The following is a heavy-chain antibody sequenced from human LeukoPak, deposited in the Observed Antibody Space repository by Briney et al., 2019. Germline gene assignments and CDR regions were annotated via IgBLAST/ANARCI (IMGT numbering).Heavy chain of an antibody. D-gene: IGHD3-22*01. CDR3: ARRKYYYDSSGYYDKYYFDY. CDR1: GYSFTSYW. V-gene: IGHV5-10-1*01. Sequence: GESLKISCKGSGYSFTSYWISWVRQMPGKGLEWMGRIDPSDSCTNYSPSFQGHVTISADKSISTAYLQWSSLKASDTAMYYCARRKYYYDSSGYYDKYYFDYWGQGTLVTVSS. J-gene: IGHJ4*02. CDR2: IDPSDSCT.